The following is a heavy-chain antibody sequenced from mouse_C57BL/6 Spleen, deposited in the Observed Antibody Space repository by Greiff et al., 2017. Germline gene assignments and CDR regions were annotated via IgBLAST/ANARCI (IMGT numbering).Heavy chain of an antibody. J-gene: IGHJ1*03. CDR1: GYSITSGYY. CDR2: ISYDGSN. D-gene: IGHD4-1*01. V-gene: IGHV3-6*01. CDR3: ARNWEGYWYFDV. Sequence: EVQLQQSGPGLVKPSQSLSLTCSVTGYSITSGYYWNWIRQFPGNKLEWMGYISYDGSNNYNPSLKNRISITRDTSKNQFFLKLNSVTTEDSATYYCARNWEGYWYFDVWGTGTTVTVSS.